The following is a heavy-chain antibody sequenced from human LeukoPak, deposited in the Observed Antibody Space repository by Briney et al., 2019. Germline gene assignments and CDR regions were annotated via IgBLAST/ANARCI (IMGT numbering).Heavy chain of an antibody. CDR2: IYYSGST. CDR1: GGSISSYY. J-gene: IGHJ3*02. D-gene: IGHD1-1*01. CDR3: ARDPTGTTIDAFDI. Sequence: SQTLSLTCTVSGGSISSYYWSWIRQPPGKGLEWIGYIYYSGSTNYNPSLKSRVTISVDTSKNQFSLKLSSVTAADTAVYYCARDPTGTTIDAFDIWGQGTMVTVSS. V-gene: IGHV4-59*01.